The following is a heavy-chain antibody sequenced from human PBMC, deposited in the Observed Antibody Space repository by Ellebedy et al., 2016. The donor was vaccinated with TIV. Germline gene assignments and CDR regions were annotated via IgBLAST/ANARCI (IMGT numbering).Heavy chain of an antibody. CDR3: ARGGGFWTGYYMMDV. CDR1: GGSITNYY. V-gene: IGHV4-59*01. CDR2: ISHSGST. Sequence: SETLSLTXTVSGGSITNYYWSWIRQPPGKGLEWIGYISHSGSTNYNPSLLSRVTMSGDTSKNQLSLKLKSVTAADTAVYYCARGGGFWTGYYMMDVWGKGTTVTVSS. J-gene: IGHJ6*04. D-gene: IGHD3/OR15-3a*01.